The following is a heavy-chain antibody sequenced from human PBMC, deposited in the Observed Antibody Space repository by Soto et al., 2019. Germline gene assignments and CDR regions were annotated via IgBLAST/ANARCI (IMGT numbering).Heavy chain of an antibody. V-gene: IGHV3-33*01. CDR3: ARDLSYTFDY. J-gene: IGHJ4*02. CDR2: IWYDGSNK. Sequence: QVQLVESGGGVVQPGRSLRLSCAASGFAFSSYGMHWVRQAPGKGLEWVAVIWYDGSNKYYADSVKGRFTISRDNSKNTLYLQMNSLRAEDTAVYYCARDLSYTFDYWGQGTLVTVSS. D-gene: IGHD3-10*01. CDR1: GFAFSSYG.